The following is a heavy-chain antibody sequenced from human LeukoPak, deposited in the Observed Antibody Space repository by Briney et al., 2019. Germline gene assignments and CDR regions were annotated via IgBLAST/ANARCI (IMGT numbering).Heavy chain of an antibody. V-gene: IGHV3-23*01. CDR1: GFTFSSYG. J-gene: IGHJ4*02. CDR3: AKASSAGDSSSWHY. CDR2: ISDSGNT. D-gene: IGHD6-13*01. Sequence: GGSLRLSCAASGFTFSSYGMSWVRQAPGKGLEWVSAISDSGNTYHADSVKGRFTISRDSSKNTLFLQMNRLRPEDAAVYYCAKASSAGDSSSWHYWGQGTLVTVSS.